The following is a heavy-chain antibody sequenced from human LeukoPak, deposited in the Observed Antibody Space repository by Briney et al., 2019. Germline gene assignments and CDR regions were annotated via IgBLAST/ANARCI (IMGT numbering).Heavy chain of an antibody. J-gene: IGHJ3*02. CDR1: GGSFSGYY. Sequence: SETLSLTCAVYGGSFSGYYWSWIRQPPGKGLEWIGEINHSGSTNYNPSLKSRVTISVDTSKNQFSLKLSSVTAADTAVYYCARLGDTDAFDIWGQGTMVTVSS. D-gene: IGHD3-10*01. CDR3: ARLGDTDAFDI. CDR2: INHSGST. V-gene: IGHV4-34*01.